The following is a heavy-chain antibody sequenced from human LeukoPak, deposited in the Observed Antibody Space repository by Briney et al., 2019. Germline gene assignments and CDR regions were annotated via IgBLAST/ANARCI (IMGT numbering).Heavy chain of an antibody. V-gene: IGHV3-23*01. CDR2: ISGSGGST. CDR3: AKDDYGDYIRPPWVDYGMDV. Sequence: QAGGSLRLSCAASGFTFSSYAMSWVRQAPGKGLEWVSAISGSGGSTYYADSVKGRFTISRDNSKNTLYLQMNSLRAEDTAVYYCAKDDYGDYIRPPWVDYGMDVWGQGTTVTVSS. D-gene: IGHD4-17*01. J-gene: IGHJ6*02. CDR1: GFTFSSYA.